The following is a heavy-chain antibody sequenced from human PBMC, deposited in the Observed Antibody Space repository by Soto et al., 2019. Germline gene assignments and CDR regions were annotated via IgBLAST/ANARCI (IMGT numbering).Heavy chain of an antibody. CDR3: ATTPPIFGVVITYYFDY. D-gene: IGHD3-3*01. J-gene: IGHJ4*02. CDR1: GYTLTELS. Sequence: ASVKVSCKVSGYTLTELSMHWVRQAPGKGLEWMGGFDPEDGETIYAQKFQGRVTMTEDTSTDTAYMELSSLRSEDTAVYYCATTPPIFGVVITYYFDYWGQGTLVTVSS. CDR2: FDPEDGET. V-gene: IGHV1-24*01.